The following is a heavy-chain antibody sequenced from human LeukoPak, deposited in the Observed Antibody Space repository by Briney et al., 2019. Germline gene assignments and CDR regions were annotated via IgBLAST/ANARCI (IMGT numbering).Heavy chain of an antibody. CDR1: GFSFSNYG. J-gene: IGHJ4*02. CDR3: AKYYREGSGASPLDY. CDR2: VRYDGTDK. D-gene: IGHD3-22*01. V-gene: IGHV3-30*02. Sequence: GGSLRLSCITSGFSFSNYGMHWVRQAPGKGPGWVAFVRYDGTDKYYTDSVRGRFTISRDNSKNTLYLQMNSLRVEDTALYYCAKYYREGSGASPLDYWGQGTLVTVSS.